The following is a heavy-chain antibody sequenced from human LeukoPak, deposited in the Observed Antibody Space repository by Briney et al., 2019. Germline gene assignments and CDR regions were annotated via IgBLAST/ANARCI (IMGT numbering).Heavy chain of an antibody. Sequence: SSETLSLTCAVYGGSFSGYYWSWIRQPPGKGLEWIGEINHSGSTNYNPSPKSRVTISVDTSKNQFSLKLSSVTAADTAVYYCARSRSGYSYDHAAFEIWGQGTMVTVSS. CDR2: INHSGST. J-gene: IGHJ3*02. CDR1: GGSFSGYY. CDR3: ARSRSGYSYDHAAFEI. V-gene: IGHV4-34*01. D-gene: IGHD5-18*01.